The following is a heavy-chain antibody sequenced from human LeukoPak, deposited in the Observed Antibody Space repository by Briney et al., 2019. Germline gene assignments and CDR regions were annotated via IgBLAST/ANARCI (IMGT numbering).Heavy chain of an antibody. D-gene: IGHD6-13*01. J-gene: IGHJ4*02. Sequence: LETLSLTCTVSGGSVNNYYWGWIRQPPGMGLDWIGIVYYSGSTYYNPSLKSRVSISIDTSKSQFSLRMTSVTGADTAVYYCARHRADRSSSWYLRREKGDGPIDYWGQGTLVTVSS. V-gene: IGHV4-39*07. CDR3: ARHRADRSSSWYLRREKGDGPIDY. CDR1: GGSVNNYY. CDR2: VYYSGST.